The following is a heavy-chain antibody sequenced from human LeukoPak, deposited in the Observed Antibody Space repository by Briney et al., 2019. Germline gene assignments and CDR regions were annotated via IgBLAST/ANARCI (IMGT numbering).Heavy chain of an antibody. D-gene: IGHD2/OR15-2a*01. CDR3: ARDYVYAFDY. Sequence: AGSLRLSCAASGFSFSSYSINWVRQAPGKGLEWVSYISGDGNAKHYTDSVKGRFTISRDNAKNALYLQMNSLRAEDTAVYFCARDYVYAFDYWGQGTLVTVSS. CDR1: GFSFSSYS. V-gene: IGHV3-48*01. J-gene: IGHJ4*02. CDR2: ISGDGNAK.